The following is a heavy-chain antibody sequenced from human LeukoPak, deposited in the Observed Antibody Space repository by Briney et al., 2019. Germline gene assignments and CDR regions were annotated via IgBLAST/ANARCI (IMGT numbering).Heavy chain of an antibody. J-gene: IGHJ3*02. Sequence: SETLSLTCTVSGGSVSSGSYYWTWIRQPPGKGLEWIGYISYSGSTNFNPSLKSRVTISVDTSKNQFSLNPSSVTAADTAVYYCARRGTGGRSFDIWGQGTVVTVSS. CDR3: ARRGTGGRSFDI. V-gene: IGHV4-61*01. D-gene: IGHD2-8*02. CDR2: ISYSGST. CDR1: GGSVSSGSYY.